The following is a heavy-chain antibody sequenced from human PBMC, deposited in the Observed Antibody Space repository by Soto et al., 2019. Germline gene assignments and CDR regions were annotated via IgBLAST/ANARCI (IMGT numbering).Heavy chain of an antibody. Sequence: GGSLRLSCAVSGLTVIKNYINWVRQAPGKGLEWVSVIYSGGGTYYADSVKGRFTISRDNSKNIVSLQMNSLRVEDTAVYYCARDPFGGNFGRDVFGPWGQGSLVTVS. CDR2: IYSGGGT. CDR3: ARDPFGGNFGRDVFGP. D-gene: IGHD2-21*02. CDR1: GLTVIKNY. J-gene: IGHJ5*02. V-gene: IGHV3-66*01.